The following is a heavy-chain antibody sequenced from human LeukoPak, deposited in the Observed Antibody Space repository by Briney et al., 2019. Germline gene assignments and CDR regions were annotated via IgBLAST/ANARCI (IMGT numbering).Heavy chain of an antibody. CDR1: GGTFSSYA. CDR2: ISAYNGNT. CDR3: ARGRTDIVVVVAAGYDAFDI. D-gene: IGHD2-15*01. J-gene: IGHJ3*02. Sequence: ASVKVSCKASGGTFSSYAISWVRQATGQGLEWMGWISAYNGNTNYAQKLQGRVTMTTDTSTSTAYMELRSLRSDDTAVYYCARGRTDIVVVVAAGYDAFDIWGQGTMVTVSS. V-gene: IGHV1-18*01.